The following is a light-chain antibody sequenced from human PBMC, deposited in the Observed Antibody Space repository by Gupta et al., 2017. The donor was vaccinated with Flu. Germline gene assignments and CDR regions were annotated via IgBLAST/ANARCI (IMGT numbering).Light chain of an antibody. V-gene: IGLV1-44*01. CDR3: AAWEDSRKAV. CDR1: SSNIGSNT. J-gene: IGLJ3*02. Sequence: QSVLTQPPSASGTPGQTVSISCSGSSSNIGSNTVDWYQQLPGTAPKLLIYNNNQRPAGVPDRFSGSKSGTSASLAISGLQAEDEADYFCAAWEDSRKAVFGGGTKLTVL. CDR2: NNN.